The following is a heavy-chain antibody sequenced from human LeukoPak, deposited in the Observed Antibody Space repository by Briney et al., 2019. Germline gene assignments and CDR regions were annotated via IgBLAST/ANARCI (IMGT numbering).Heavy chain of an antibody. Sequence: MPSETLSLTCTVSGGSISSYYWSWIRQPPGKGLEWIGYIYYSGSTNYNPSLKSRVTISVDTSKNQFSLKLSSVTAADTAVYYCARVTGYMIEDYFDYWGQGTLVTVSS. J-gene: IGHJ4*02. D-gene: IGHD3-9*01. V-gene: IGHV4-59*01. CDR2: IYYSGST. CDR3: ARVTGYMIEDYFDY. CDR1: GGSISSYY.